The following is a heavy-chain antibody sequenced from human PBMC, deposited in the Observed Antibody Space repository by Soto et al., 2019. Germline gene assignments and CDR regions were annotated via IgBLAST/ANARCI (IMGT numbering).Heavy chain of an antibody. V-gene: IGHV3-23*01. Sequence: EVQLLESGGGLVQPGGSLRLSCAASGFTFSSYAMSWVRQAPGKGLEWVSAISGSGVSTYYADSVKGRFTISRDNSKTKLYLQMNSLRAEDTAVYYCAKEGEHSSGWANFDYWGQGTLVTVSS. CDR3: AKEGEHSSGWANFDY. CDR2: ISGSGVST. J-gene: IGHJ4*02. CDR1: GFTFSSYA. D-gene: IGHD6-19*01.